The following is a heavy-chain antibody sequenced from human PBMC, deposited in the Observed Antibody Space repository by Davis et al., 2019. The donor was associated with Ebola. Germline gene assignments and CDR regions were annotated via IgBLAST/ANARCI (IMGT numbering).Heavy chain of an antibody. CDR1: GFTFSSHS. CDR3: ARWFHAMARSGGDY. CDR2: ISTSGTTI. V-gene: IGHV3-48*02. J-gene: IGHJ4*02. Sequence: PGGSLRLSCAASGFTFSSHSMNWIRQAPGKGLEWLAYISTSGTTIYYADSVKGRFIISRDNVENSLFLLMNSLRDEDTALYYCARWFHAMARSGGDYWGQGTLVTVSS. D-gene: IGHD2-2*01.